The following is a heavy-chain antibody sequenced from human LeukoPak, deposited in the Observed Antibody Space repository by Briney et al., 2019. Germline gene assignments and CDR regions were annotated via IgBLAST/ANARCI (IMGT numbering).Heavy chain of an antibody. CDR2: ISYDGSNK. CDR3: ARDLGYGGNSANFDY. D-gene: IGHD4-23*01. CDR1: GFTFSSYA. V-gene: IGHV3-30-3*01. J-gene: IGHJ4*02. Sequence: PGGSLRLSCAASGFTFSSYAMHWVRQAPGKGLEWVAVISYDGSNKYYADSVKGRFTISRDNSKNTLYLQMNSLRAEDTAVYYCARDLGYGGNSANFDYWGQGTLVTVSS.